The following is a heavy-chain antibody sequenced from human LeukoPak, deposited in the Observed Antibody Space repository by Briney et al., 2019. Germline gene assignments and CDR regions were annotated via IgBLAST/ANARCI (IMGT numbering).Heavy chain of an antibody. V-gene: IGHV1-69*13. Sequence: GASVKVSCKASGGTFSSYAISWVRQAPGQGLEWMGGIIPIFGTANYAQKFQGRVTITADESTSTAYMELSSLRSEDTAVYYCAREGIAAAGPDYWGQGTLVTVSS. D-gene: IGHD6-13*01. J-gene: IGHJ4*02. CDR2: IIPIFGTA. CDR1: GGTFSSYA. CDR3: AREGIAAAGPDY.